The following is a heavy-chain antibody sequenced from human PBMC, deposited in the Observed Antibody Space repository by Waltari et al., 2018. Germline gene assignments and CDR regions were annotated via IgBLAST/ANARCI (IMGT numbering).Heavy chain of an antibody. CDR1: GFTFSSYA. D-gene: IGHD5-18*01. CDR2: ISYDGSNK. CDR3: ARDRDTAMVGGAFDI. V-gene: IGHV3-30*01. Sequence: QVQLVESGGGVVQPGRSLRLSCAASGFTFSSYAMHCVRQAPVKGLEWVAVISYDGSNKYYADSVKGRFTISRDNSKNTLYLQMNSLRAEDTAVYYCARDRDTAMVGGAFDIWGQGTMVTVSS. J-gene: IGHJ3*02.